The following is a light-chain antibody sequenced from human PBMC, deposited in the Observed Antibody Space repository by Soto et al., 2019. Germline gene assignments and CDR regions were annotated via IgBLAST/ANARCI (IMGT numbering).Light chain of an antibody. V-gene: IGLV4-60*03. J-gene: IGLJ3*02. CDR2: LEGSGSY. Sequence: QSVLTQSSSASASLGSSVKLTCTLSSGHSSYIIAWHQQQPGKAPRYLMKLEGSGSYNKGSGVPDRFSGSSSGADRYLTISNLQSEDEADYYCETWDSSTPFWVFGGGTKLTVL. CDR3: ETWDSSTPFWV. CDR1: SGHSSYI.